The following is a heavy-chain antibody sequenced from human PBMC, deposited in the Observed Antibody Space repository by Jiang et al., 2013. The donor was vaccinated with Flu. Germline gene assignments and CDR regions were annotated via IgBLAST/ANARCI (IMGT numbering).Heavy chain of an antibody. CDR3: ASLWQNEQPQIDY. D-gene: IGHD1/OR15-1a*01. CDR2: IYYSGST. CDR1: GGSISSSSYY. V-gene: IGHV4-39*01. Sequence: GSGLVKPSETLSLTCTVSGGSISSSSYYWGWIRQPPGKGLEWIGSIYYSGSTYYNPSLKSRVTISVDTSKNQFSLKLSSVTAADTAVYYCASLWQNEQPQIDYWGQGTLVTVSS. J-gene: IGHJ4*02.